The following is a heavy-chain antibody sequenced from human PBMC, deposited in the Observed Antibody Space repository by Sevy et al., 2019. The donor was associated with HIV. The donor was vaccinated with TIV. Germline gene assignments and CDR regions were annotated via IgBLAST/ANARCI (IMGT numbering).Heavy chain of an antibody. CDR1: GYTLTELS. D-gene: IGHD6-13*01. CDR3: ATSSAAAAPMDLYYYYYGMDV. V-gene: IGHV1-24*01. Sequence: ASVKVSCKVSGYTLTELSMHWVRQAPGKGLEWMGGFDPEDGETIYAQKFQGRVTMTEDTSTDTAYMELSSLRSEDTAVYYCATSSAAAAPMDLYYYYYGMDVWGQGTTVTVSS. CDR2: FDPEDGET. J-gene: IGHJ6*02.